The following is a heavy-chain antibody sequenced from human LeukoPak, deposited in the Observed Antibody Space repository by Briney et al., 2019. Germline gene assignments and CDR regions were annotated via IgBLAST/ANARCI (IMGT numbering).Heavy chain of an antibody. D-gene: IGHD2-2*02. J-gene: IGHJ5*02. V-gene: IGHV1-2*02. CDR1: GYTFTGYY. CDR3: ARDRRCSSTSCYTSLRGGPWFDP. CDR2: INPNSGGT. Sequence: GASVKVSCKASGYTFTGYYIHWVRQAPGQGLEWMGWINPNSGGTNYAQKFQGRVTMTRDTSISTAYMELSRLRSDDTAVYYCARDRRCSSTSCYTSLRGGPWFDPWGQGTLVTVSS.